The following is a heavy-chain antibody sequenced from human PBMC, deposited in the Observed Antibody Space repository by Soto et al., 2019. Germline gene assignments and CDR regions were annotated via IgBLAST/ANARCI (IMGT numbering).Heavy chain of an antibody. Sequence: QVQLVQSGAEVKKPGSSVKVYCKASGGTFTSYAISWVRQAPGQGLEWMGGIIPIFGTGNYAQKFQGRVTITADESTSTAYMELSSLRSEDTAVYYCARARTSSCPVGCWFDPWGQGTLVTVSS. D-gene: IGHD2-15*01. CDR3: ARARTSSCPVGCWFDP. V-gene: IGHV1-69*12. CDR1: GGTFTSYA. CDR2: IIPIFGTG. J-gene: IGHJ5*02.